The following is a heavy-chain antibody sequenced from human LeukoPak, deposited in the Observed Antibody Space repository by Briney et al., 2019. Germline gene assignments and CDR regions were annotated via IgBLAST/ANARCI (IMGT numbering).Heavy chain of an antibody. V-gene: IGHV1-18*01. CDR3: GRNDSSAYDY. J-gene: IGHJ4*02. D-gene: IGHD2-15*01. CDR2: ISAYNGYA. Sequence: ASVKVSCKASGYTFTSYGISWVRQAPGQGLEWMGWISAYNGYAKYAQNVQGRVTMTTDTSTSTAYMDLRSLRSDDTAVYYCGRNDSSAYDYWGQGTLVTVSS. CDR1: GYTFTSYG.